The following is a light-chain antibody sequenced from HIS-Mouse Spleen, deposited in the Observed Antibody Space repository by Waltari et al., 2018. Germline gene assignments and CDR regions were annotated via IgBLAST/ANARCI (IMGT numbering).Light chain of an antibody. J-gene: IGKJ3*01. V-gene: IGKV1-12*02. CDR1: QDISNY. CDR3: QQANSFPSFTLFT. Sequence: DIQMTQSPSSLSASVGDRVTITCQASQDISNYLNWYQQKPGKAPKLLIYDASSLQSGVPSRFSGSGSGTDFTLTISSLQPEDFATYYCQQANSFPSFTLFTFGPGTKVDIK. CDR2: DAS.